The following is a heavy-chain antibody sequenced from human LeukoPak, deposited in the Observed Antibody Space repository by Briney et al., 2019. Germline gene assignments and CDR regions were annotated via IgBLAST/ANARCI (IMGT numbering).Heavy chain of an antibody. CDR1: GGSISSYY. D-gene: IGHD3-10*01. J-gene: IGHJ4*02. Sequence: SGTLSLTCTVSGGSISSYYWSWIREPPGKGLGWIGYIYYSGSTNYNPSLKSRVTISVDTSKNQFSLKLTSVTAADTAVYYCAADYYGSGSCDYWGQGTLVTVSS. CDR2: IYYSGST. CDR3: AADYYGSGSCDY. V-gene: IGHV4-59*01.